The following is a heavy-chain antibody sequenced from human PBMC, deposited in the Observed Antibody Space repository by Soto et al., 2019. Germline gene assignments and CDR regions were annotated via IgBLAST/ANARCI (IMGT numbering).Heavy chain of an antibody. J-gene: IGHJ4*02. CDR3: GRGSSWTKVEY. CDR1: GGTVSNSA. D-gene: IGHD6-13*01. Sequence: QVQLVQAGAEVKKPGTSVKVSCKASGGTVSNSAISWLRQAPGPGLEWMGGVIPIFGPATYSQKFQDRVTITADESTGAGYMELSSLTSEDTAVYFCGRGSSWTKVEYWGQGTLVTVSS. V-gene: IGHV1-69*01. CDR2: VIPIFGPA.